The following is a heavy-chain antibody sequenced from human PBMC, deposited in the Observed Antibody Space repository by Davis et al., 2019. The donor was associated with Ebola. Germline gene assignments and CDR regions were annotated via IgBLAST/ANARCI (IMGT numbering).Heavy chain of an antibody. CDR2: IRYDGSNS. J-gene: IGHJ6*02. CDR1: GFIVSINY. CDR3: ADDLGYCTDGSCNYYHYGMNV. V-gene: IGHV3-30*02. D-gene: IGHD2-15*01. Sequence: GESLKISCAASGFIVSINYMTWVRQAPGKGLEWVAFIRYDGSNSYYADSVKGRFTISRDISKSTLYLQMNSLRFEDTAVYYCADDLGYCTDGSCNYYHYGMNVWGQGTTVTVSS.